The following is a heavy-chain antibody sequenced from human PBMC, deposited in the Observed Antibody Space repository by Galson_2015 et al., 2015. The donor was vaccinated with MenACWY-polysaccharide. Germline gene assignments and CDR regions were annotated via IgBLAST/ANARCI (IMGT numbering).Heavy chain of an antibody. D-gene: IGHD2-2*02. J-gene: IGHJ4*02. Sequence: SLRLSCAASGFTFSRYWMKWVRQAPGKGPVWVSHINSEGSGTSYADSVKGRFTISRDNAKNTLYLQMNSLRAEDTAVYYCAPYCSSSSCYTSAPGYWGQGNLVTVSS. CDR1: GFTFSRYW. V-gene: IGHV3-74*01. CDR3: APYCSSSSCYTSAPGY. CDR2: INSEGSGT.